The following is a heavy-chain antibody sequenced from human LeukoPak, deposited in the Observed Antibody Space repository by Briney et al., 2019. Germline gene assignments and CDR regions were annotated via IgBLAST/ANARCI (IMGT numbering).Heavy chain of an antibody. Sequence: ASVKVSCKASGYTFSNYGVTWVRQAPGQGLEWMGWVSADNTKTNYVWRFRGRVTMTKDTSTNTAYMELRNLRSDDTAVYYCARGLSTYYYYYYMDVWGKGTTVTVSS. CDR2: VSADNTKT. J-gene: IGHJ6*03. CDR3: ARGLSTYYYYYYMDV. CDR1: GYTFSNYG. V-gene: IGHV1-18*01.